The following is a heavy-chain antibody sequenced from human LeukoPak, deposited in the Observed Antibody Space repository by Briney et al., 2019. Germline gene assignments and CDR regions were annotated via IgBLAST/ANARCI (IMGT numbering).Heavy chain of an antibody. CDR3: ARRKTIAMTGTVVGGDYFDY. V-gene: IGHV1-18*01. J-gene: IGHJ4*02. Sequence: ASVKVSCKASDYTFTSYGICWARQAPGQGLEWMGWISAYNGNTNYAQKLQGRVTMTTDTSTSTAYMELRSLRSDDTAVYYCARRKTIAMTGTVVGGDYFDYWGQGTLVTVSS. CDR2: ISAYNGNT. D-gene: IGHD6-19*01. CDR1: DYTFTSYG.